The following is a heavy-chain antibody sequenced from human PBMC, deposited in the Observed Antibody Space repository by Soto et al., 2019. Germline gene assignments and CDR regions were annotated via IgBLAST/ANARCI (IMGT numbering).Heavy chain of an antibody. D-gene: IGHD2-15*01. CDR3: ATGRVWCGGGSCYPSPFDI. J-gene: IGHJ3*02. Sequence: QVQLAESGGGVVQPGRSLRLSCAASGFTVSNYCMHWVRQAPGKGLEWVAVICYDGSNNDYADAVKGRLTISRDKSKNTLYLQMNSLRAEDPAIYYCATGRVWCGGGSCYPSPFDIWGQGTMVPVSS. V-gene: IGHV3-33*01. CDR1: GFTVSNYC. CDR2: ICYDGSNN.